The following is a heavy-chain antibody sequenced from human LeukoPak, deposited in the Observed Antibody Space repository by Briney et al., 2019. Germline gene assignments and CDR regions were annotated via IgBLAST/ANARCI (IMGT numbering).Heavy chain of an antibody. CDR1: GFTFSSYE. V-gene: IGHV3-21*01. Sequence: PGGSLRLSCAASGFTFSSYEMNWVRQAPGKGLEWVSSISSSSSYIYYADSVKGRFTISRDNAKNSLYLQMNSLRAEDTAVYYCARDVYCSSTTCSDIFDYWGQGTLVTVSS. J-gene: IGHJ4*02. CDR3: ARDVYCSSTTCSDIFDY. D-gene: IGHD2-2*01. CDR2: ISSSSSYI.